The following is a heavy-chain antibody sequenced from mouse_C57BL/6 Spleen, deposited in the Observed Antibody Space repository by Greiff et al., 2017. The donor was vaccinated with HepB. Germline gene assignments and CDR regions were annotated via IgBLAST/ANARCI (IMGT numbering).Heavy chain of an antibody. J-gene: IGHJ2*01. Sequence: VQLQQSGAELVRPGASVTLSCKASGYTFTDYEMHWVKQTPVHGLEWIGAIDPETGGTAYNQKFKGKAILTADKSSSTAYMELRSLTSEDSAVYYCTRVPYDYDDGYYFDYWGQGTTLTVSS. V-gene: IGHV1-15*01. CDR1: GYTFTDYE. CDR3: TRVPYDYDDGYYFDY. D-gene: IGHD2-4*01. CDR2: IDPETGGT.